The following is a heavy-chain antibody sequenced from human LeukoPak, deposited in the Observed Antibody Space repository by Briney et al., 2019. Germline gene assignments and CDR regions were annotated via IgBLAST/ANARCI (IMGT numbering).Heavy chain of an antibody. CDR1: GYSISSGYY. Sequence: SETLSLTCTVSGYSISSGYYWGWIRQPPGKGLEWIGTIYHSGSTYYNPSLKSRVTISVDTSKNQFSLKLTSVTAADTAVYYCARVNVQPSNWFDPWGQGTLVTVSS. D-gene: IGHD1-1*01. J-gene: IGHJ5*02. V-gene: IGHV4-38-2*02. CDR3: ARVNVQPSNWFDP. CDR2: IYHSGST.